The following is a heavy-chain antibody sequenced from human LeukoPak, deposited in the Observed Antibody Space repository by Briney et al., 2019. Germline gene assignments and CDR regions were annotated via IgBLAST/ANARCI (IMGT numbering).Heavy chain of an antibody. CDR1: GFTFSSYA. CDR3: AKIESGSYYDYFDY. J-gene: IGHJ4*02. Sequence: PGGSLRLSCAPSGFTFSSYAMSRVREAPGKGLEWVSAISGSGGSTYYADSVKGRFTISRDNSKNTLYLQMNSLRAEDTAVYYCAKIESGSYYDYFDYWGQGTLVTVSS. V-gene: IGHV3-23*01. D-gene: IGHD1-26*01. CDR2: ISGSGGST.